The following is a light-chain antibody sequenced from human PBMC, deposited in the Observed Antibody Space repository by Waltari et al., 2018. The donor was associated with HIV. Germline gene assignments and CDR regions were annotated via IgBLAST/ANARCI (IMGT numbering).Light chain of an antibody. CDR3: QSYDSSLGVV. J-gene: IGLJ2*01. CDR1: SSNIGTNHA. V-gene: IGLV1-40*01. CDR2: VDT. Sequence: QSVLTQPPSVSGAPGQRVTISCTGSSSNIGTNHAVHWYQQLPGTAPKPLIYVDTNRPSEIPDRFSGSKSGTSASLTITGLQAEDEADYYCQSYDSSLGVVFGGGTKLTVL.